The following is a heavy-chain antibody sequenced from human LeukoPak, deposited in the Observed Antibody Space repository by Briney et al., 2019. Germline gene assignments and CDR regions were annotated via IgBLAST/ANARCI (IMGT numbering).Heavy chain of an antibody. V-gene: IGHV3-74*01. CDR1: GFTFSPYW. Sequence: GGSLRLSCADSGFTFSPYWMHWVRQTPGKGLVWVSRINSDGSSTTYADSVKGRFTISRDNAKNILYLHMNSLRADDTAVYYCARDQGYSLIDPWGQGTQVTVSS. D-gene: IGHD2-21*01. CDR3: ARDQGYSLIDP. CDR2: INSDGSST. J-gene: IGHJ5*02.